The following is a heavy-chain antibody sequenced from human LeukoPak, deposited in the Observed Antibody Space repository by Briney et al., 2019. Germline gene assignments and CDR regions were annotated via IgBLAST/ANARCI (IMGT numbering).Heavy chain of an antibody. CDR3: AALDSSGYYSDDY. CDR1: GFTFSSYG. D-gene: IGHD3-22*01. CDR2: IQYDGSNK. Sequence: GGSLRLSCAASGFTFSSYGMHWVRQAPGKGLEWVVFIQYDGSNKYYADSVKGRFTISRDNSKNTLYLQMNSLRAEDTAVYYCAALDSSGYYSDDYWGQGTLVTVPS. J-gene: IGHJ4*02. V-gene: IGHV3-30*02.